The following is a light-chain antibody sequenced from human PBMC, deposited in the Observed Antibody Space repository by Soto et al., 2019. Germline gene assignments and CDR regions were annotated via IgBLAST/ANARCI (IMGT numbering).Light chain of an antibody. CDR1: SSDVGGYNY. J-gene: IGLJ1*01. V-gene: IGLV2-8*01. Sequence: QSVLTQPPSASGSPGQSVTISCTGTSSDVGGYNYVSWYQQHPGKAPKHMIYEVNKRPSGVPDRFSGSKSGNTASLTVSGLQAEDEADYYCSSYAGSSNVFGTGTEVTVL. CDR3: SSYAGSSNV. CDR2: EVN.